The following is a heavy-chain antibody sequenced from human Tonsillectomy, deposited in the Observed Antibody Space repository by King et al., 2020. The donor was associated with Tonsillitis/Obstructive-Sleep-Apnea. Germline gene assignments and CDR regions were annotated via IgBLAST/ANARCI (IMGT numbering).Heavy chain of an antibody. CDR2: FKSKTDGGTT. CDR1: GFTFSNAW. V-gene: IGHV3-15*01. J-gene: IGHJ6*03. D-gene: IGHD3-3*01. Sequence: VQLVESGGGLVKPGGSLRLSCAASGFTFSNAWMSWVRQAPGKGLEWVGRFKSKTDGGTTDYAAPVKGRFTISGDDSKNTLYLQMNSLKTEDTAVYYCTTHDFWSGFTLYYYYYMDVWGKGTTVTVSS. CDR3: TTHDFWSGFTLYYYYYMDV.